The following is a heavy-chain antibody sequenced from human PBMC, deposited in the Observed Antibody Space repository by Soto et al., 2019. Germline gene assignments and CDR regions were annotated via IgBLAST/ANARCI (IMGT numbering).Heavy chain of an antibody. CDR1: GGSISNGGYY. Sequence: SETLSLTCAVSGGSISNGGYYWSWIRQHPGKDLEWIGSIYFSGSTYYNPSLKSRVTISVATPKNQFSLKLSSVTAADTAVYYCARDHIVLMVYAKSYYYYGMDVWGQGTTVTVSS. D-gene: IGHD2-8*01. CDR2: IYFSGST. V-gene: IGHV4-31*11. J-gene: IGHJ6*02. CDR3: ARDHIVLMVYAKSYYYYGMDV.